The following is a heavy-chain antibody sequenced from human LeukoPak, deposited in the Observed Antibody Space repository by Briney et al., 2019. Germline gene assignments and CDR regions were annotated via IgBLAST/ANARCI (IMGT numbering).Heavy chain of an antibody. J-gene: IGHJ4*02. CDR1: GGTFSSYA. Sequence: ASVKVSCKASGGTFSSYAISWVRQAPGQGLEWMGGIIPIFGTANYAQKFQGRVTITTDESTSTAYMELSSLRSEDTAVYYCATGPLDYYDSSGYYPEYWGQGTLVTVSS. CDR2: IIPIFGTA. CDR3: ATGPLDYYDSSGYYPEY. D-gene: IGHD3-22*01. V-gene: IGHV1-69*05.